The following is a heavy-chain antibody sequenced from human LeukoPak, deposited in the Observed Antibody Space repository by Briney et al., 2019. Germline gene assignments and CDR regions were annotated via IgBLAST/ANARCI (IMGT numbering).Heavy chain of an antibody. CDR2: IGGSGEST. CDR1: GFTFSSYA. CDR3: AIYDSSGYLDY. V-gene: IGHV3-23*01. J-gene: IGHJ4*02. D-gene: IGHD3-22*01. Sequence: GGSLRLSCVASGFTFSSYAMTWVRQSPGKGLEWVSIIGGSGESTDYADSVKGRFTISRDNSKNTLYLQMNSLRAEDTAVYYCAIYDSSGYLDYWGQGTLVTVSS.